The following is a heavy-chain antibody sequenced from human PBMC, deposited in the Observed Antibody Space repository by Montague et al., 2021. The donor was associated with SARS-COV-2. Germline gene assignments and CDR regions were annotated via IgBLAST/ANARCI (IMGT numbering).Heavy chain of an antibody. CDR3: VRDTGSAQAGFDD. V-gene: IGHV6-1*01. J-gene: IGHJ4*02. CDR2: TNYRSKWTS. CDR1: GDSVWSNTAA. Sequence: CAISGDSVWSNTAAWNWIRQSPLGGLEWLGRTNYRSKWTSDYATSVQSRISVDPDTSKNQFFLHLSSVTPEDTGVYYCVRDTGSAQAGFDDWGQGTLVTVSS. D-gene: IGHD2-15*01.